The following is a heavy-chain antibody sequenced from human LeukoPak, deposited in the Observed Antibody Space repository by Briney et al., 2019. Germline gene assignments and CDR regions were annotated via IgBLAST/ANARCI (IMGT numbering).Heavy chain of an antibody. J-gene: IGHJ4*02. CDR2: ISSSGSST. Sequence: GGSLRLSCAASGFTFSDVYMSWIRQAPGKGLEWVSYISSSGSSTKYADSVKGRFTISRDNAKNSLCLQMNSLRVEDTAVYYCARDRGRVAGEYFDYWGQGTLVTVSS. CDR3: ARDRGRVAGEYFDY. V-gene: IGHV3-11*06. D-gene: IGHD6-19*01. CDR1: GFTFSDVY.